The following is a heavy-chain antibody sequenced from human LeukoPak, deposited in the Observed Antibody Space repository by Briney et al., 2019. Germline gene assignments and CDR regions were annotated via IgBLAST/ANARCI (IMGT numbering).Heavy chain of an antibody. D-gene: IGHD6-13*01. CDR1: GFTFSNYA. Sequence: GGSLRLSCSASGFTFSNYAMHWVRQAPGKGLEYVSAISSNGGSTYYADSVKGRFTISRDNSKNTLYPQMSSLRAEDTAVYYCLKDRSGYSSSWYGRWNWFDPWGQGTLVTVSS. CDR2: ISSNGGST. CDR3: LKDRSGYSSSWYGRWNWFDP. V-gene: IGHV3-64D*06. J-gene: IGHJ5*02.